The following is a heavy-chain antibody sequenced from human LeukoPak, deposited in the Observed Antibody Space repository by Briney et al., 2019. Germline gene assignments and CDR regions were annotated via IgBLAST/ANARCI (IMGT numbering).Heavy chain of an antibody. D-gene: IGHD3-10*01. Sequence: GSLVKVSCKASGGTFSSYAISWVRQAPGQGLEWMGGIIPIFGTANYAQKFQGRVTITADKSTSTAYMELSGLRSEDTAVYYCAGAYYYGSGSYYTLGGFDYWGQGTLVTVSS. CDR2: IIPIFGTA. CDR1: GGTFSSYA. V-gene: IGHV1-69*06. CDR3: AGAYYYGSGSYYTLGGFDY. J-gene: IGHJ4*02.